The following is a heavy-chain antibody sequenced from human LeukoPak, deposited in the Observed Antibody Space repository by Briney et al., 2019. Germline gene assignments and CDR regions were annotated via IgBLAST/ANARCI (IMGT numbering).Heavy chain of an antibody. CDR2: IIPIFGTA. CDR1: GGTFSSYA. J-gene: IGHJ4*02. V-gene: IGHV1-69*05. Sequence: SVKVSCKASGGTFSSYAISWVRQAPGQGLEWMGGIIPIFGTANYAQKFQGRVTITTDESTSTAYMELSSLRSEDTAVYYCARDYVYSSSWEAFDYGGQGTLVTVSS. D-gene: IGHD6-13*01. CDR3: ARDYVYSSSWEAFDY.